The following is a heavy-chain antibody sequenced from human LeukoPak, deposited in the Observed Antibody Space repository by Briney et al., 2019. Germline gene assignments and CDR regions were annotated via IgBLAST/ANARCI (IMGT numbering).Heavy chain of an antibody. CDR2: IHTSGST. Sequence: SETLSLTCTVSGGSVSSGNYYWSWIRRPAGKGLEWIGRIHTSGSTNCNPSLKSRVTISVDTSKNQFSLKLSSVTAADTAVYYCAREGLVATIDYWGRGTLVTVSS. CDR3: AREGLVATIDY. D-gene: IGHD5-24*01. V-gene: IGHV4-61*02. J-gene: IGHJ4*02. CDR1: GGSVSSGNYY.